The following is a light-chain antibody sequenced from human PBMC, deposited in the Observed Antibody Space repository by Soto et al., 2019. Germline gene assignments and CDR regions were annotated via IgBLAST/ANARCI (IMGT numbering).Light chain of an antibody. V-gene: IGKV3-15*01. J-gene: IGKJ2*01. CDR2: GAS. CDR1: QSLSGN. Sequence: EIVMTQSPATLSVSPGERATLSCRASQSLSGNLAWYQQKPGQAPRLLMYGASTRATGIPARFSGSGSGTEFTLTISRLQSEDLAVYYCQQYNKWPYTFGQGTKLEIK. CDR3: QQYNKWPYT.